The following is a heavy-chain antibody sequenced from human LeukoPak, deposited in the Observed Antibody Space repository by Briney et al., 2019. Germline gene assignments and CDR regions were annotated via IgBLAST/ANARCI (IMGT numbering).Heavy chain of an antibody. CDR3: AHMGGVYSGYDAIPYNWFDP. CDR1: GFSLSTSGVG. V-gene: IGHV2-5*02. CDR2: IFWDDDK. D-gene: IGHD5-12*01. J-gene: IGHJ5*02. Sequence: SGPTLVNPTETLTLTCTFSGFSLSTSGVGVGWIRQSPGKALEWLALIFWDDDKRYSPSLKSRLTITKDTSKNQVVLTMTTMDPVDTATYYCAHMGGVYSGYDAIPYNWFDPWGQGTLVTVSS.